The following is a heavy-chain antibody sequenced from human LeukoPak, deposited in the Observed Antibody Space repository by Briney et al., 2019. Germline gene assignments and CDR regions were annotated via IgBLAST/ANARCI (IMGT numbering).Heavy chain of an antibody. J-gene: IGHJ4*02. D-gene: IGHD3-9*01. Sequence: GGSLRLSCAASGFTFSSYEMNWVRQAPGKGLEWVSYISSSGSNIDYVDSVKGRFTSSWDNAKKSLYLQMNSLRAEDTAVYYCARSGKIYFDWLLDYWGQGTLVTVSS. CDR2: ISSSGSNI. V-gene: IGHV3-48*03. CDR3: ARSGKIYFDWLLDY. CDR1: GFTFSSYE.